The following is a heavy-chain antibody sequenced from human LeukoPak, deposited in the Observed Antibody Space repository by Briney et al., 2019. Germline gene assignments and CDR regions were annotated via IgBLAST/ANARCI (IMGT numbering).Heavy chain of an antibody. CDR1: GFTFEDHG. V-gene: IGHV3-20*04. CDR2: INWNGVSR. J-gene: IGHJ4*02. Sequence: GGSLRLSCVGSGFTFEDHGMGWVRQVPGRGLEWVSGINWNGVSRGYGSSVKGRFTISRDNAKNSLYLQMNSLSPEDTALYYCARRSADSFDWKFDLWGQGILVTVSS. D-gene: IGHD3-9*01. CDR3: ARRSADSFDWKFDL.